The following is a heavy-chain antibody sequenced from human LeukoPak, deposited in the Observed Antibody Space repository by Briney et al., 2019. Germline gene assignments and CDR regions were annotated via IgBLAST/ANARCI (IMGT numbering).Heavy chain of an antibody. CDR3: ARGETDDAFDI. J-gene: IGHJ3*02. Sequence: PSQTLSLTCAASGGSISSGGYSWSWIRQPPGKGLEWIGYIYHSGSIYYNPSLKSRVTISVDRSKNQFSLKLSSVTAAGTAVYYCARGETDDAFDIWGQGTMVTVSS. CDR1: GGSISSGGYS. V-gene: IGHV4-30-2*01. CDR2: IYHSGSI. D-gene: IGHD1-26*01.